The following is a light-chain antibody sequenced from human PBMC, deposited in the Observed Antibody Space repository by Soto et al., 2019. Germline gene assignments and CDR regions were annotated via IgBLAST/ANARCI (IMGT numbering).Light chain of an antibody. J-gene: IGKJ5*01. CDR3: HQYGSSPRT. Sequence: EIFLTQSPDTLSLSPGEIATLAFVAGQSVSSTYLAWYQHKPGQAPRLLIYGPSSRAAGIPDRFSGSGSGTDFTLTISRLEPEDFAVYYCHQYGSSPRTFGQGTRLEI. CDR1: QSVSSTY. CDR2: GPS. V-gene: IGKV3-20*01.